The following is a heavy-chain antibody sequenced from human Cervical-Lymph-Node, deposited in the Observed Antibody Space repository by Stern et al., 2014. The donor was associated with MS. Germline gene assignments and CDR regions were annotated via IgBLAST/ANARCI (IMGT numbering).Heavy chain of an antibody. D-gene: IGHD6-19*01. V-gene: IGHV4-59*01. Sequence: QLQLQESGPGLVKPSETLSLTCTVSGGSISSYYWSWIRQPPGKGLEWIGYIYYSGSTNYNPSRKSRVTISVDTSKNQFSLKLSSVTAADTAVYYCARHSSGWYWYFDLWGLGTLVTVSS. J-gene: IGHJ2*01. CDR1: GGSISSYY. CDR3: ARHSSGWYWYFDL. CDR2: IYYSGST.